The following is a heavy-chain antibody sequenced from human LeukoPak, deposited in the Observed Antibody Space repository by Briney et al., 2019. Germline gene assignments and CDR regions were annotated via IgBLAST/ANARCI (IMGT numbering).Heavy chain of an antibody. CDR1: GLTFSSYW. CDR3: AQQWLVMGAFDI. V-gene: IGHV3-23*01. D-gene: IGHD6-19*01. Sequence: GGSLRLSCAASGLTFSSYWMSWVRQAPGKGLEWVSAISGRGDSTYYADSVKGRFTISRDNSKNTLYLQMNSLRAEDTAVYYCAQQWLVMGAFDIWGQGTMVTVSS. J-gene: IGHJ3*02. CDR2: ISGRGDST.